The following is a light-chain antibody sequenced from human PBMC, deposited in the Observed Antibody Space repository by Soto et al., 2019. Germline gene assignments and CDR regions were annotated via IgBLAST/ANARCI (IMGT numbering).Light chain of an antibody. CDR1: QSVSSSY. J-gene: IGKJ1*01. Sequence: EIVLTQSPGTLSLSPGERATLSCRASQSVSSSYLAWYQQKPCEAPRLLIYGASSRGTGIPDRFSGSGSGTDFTLTISRLEPEDFAVYYCQKYGSSPWTFGQGTKVEIK. CDR3: QKYGSSPWT. V-gene: IGKV3-20*01. CDR2: GAS.